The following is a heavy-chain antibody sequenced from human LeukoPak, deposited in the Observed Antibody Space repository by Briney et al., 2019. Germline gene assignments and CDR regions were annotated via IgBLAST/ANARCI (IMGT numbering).Heavy chain of an antibody. CDR1: GFTFRNYW. CDR3: ARDLAYSRLDY. V-gene: IGHV3-7*01. D-gene: IGHD5-18*01. Sequence: PGGSLRLSCAASGFTFRNYWMSWVRQAPGTGLEWVANIKQDGSDRNYVTSVRGRFTISRDNAESSLYLQMNSLRVEDTAFYYCARDLAYSRLDYWGQGMLVTVSS. CDR2: IKQDGSDR. J-gene: IGHJ4*02.